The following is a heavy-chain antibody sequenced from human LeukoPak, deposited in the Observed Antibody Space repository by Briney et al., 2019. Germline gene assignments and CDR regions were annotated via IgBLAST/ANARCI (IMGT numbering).Heavy chain of an antibody. V-gene: IGHV4-39*07. Sequence: SETLSLTCTVSGVSISSSNSYWGWIRQPPGKGLEWIGSIYYSGSTYYNPSLKSRVTISVDTSKNQFSLKLSSVTAADTAVYYCARDHPNDYGDFWAYFDYWGQGTLVTVSS. CDR3: ARDHPNDYGDFWAYFDY. CDR1: GVSISSSNSY. D-gene: IGHD4-17*01. J-gene: IGHJ4*02. CDR2: IYYSGST.